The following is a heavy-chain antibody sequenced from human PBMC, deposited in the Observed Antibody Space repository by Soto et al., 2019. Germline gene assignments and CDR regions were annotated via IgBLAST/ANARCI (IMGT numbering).Heavy chain of an antibody. CDR1: GGSFSGYY. CDR3: ARERRYCTNGVCDRAWFDP. J-gene: IGHJ5*02. V-gene: IGHV4-34*01. CDR2: INHSGST. Sequence: QVQLQQWGAGLLKPSETLSLTCAVYGGSFSGYYWSWIRQPPGKGLGWIGEINHSGSTNYNPSLKLRDTISVDTSKNQYSLKLSSVTSADTAVYYCARERRYCTNGVCDRAWFDPWGQGTLVTVSA. D-gene: IGHD2-8*01.